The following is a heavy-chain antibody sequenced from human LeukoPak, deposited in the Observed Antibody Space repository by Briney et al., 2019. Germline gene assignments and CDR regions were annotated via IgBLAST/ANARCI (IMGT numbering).Heavy chain of an antibody. CDR3: AGTTDYSSFLAF. Sequence: SQTLSLTCAVSGDSVSSSSAVWNWIRQSPSRGLEWLGRTYYRSKWHNEYAETVKSRISITSDTSKNQFSLQLNSVTPEDTAEYFCAGTTDYSSFLAFWGQGTLVTVSS. J-gene: IGHJ4*02. CDR2: TYYRSKWHN. D-gene: IGHD4-11*01. V-gene: IGHV6-1*01. CDR1: GDSVSSSSAV.